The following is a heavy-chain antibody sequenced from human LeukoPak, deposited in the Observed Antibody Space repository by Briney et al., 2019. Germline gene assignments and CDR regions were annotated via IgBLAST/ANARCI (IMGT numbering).Heavy chain of an antibody. Sequence: PSETLSLTCTVSGGSISSSSYDWGWIRQPPGKGLEWIGSIYYSGSTYYNPSLKSRVTISVDTSKNQFSLKLSSVTAADTAVYYCARQAYTAYCGGDCYLGGPFDYWGQGTLVTVSS. CDR3: ARQAYTAYCGGDCYLGGPFDY. D-gene: IGHD2-21*01. V-gene: IGHV4-39*01. J-gene: IGHJ4*02. CDR1: GGSISSSSYD. CDR2: IYYSGST.